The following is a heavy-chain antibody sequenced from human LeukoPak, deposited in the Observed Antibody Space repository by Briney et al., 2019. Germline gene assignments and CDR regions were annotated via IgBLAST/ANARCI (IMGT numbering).Heavy chain of an antibody. CDR1: GGSFSDYY. CDR3: AKGHRYSSGWYWSHWFDP. D-gene: IGHD6-19*01. V-gene: IGHV4-34*01. J-gene: IGHJ5*02. Sequence: SETLFLTCAVYGGSFSDYYWTWIRQPPGKGLEWIGEINHSVSTNYNPSLKSRVTISVDTSKKQFFLRLSSVTAADTAVYYCAKGHRYSSGWYWSHWFDPWGQGTLVTVSS. CDR2: INHSVST.